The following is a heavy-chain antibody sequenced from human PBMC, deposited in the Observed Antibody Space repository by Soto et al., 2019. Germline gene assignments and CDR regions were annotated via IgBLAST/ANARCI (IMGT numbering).Heavy chain of an antibody. CDR2: IIPIFGTA. J-gene: IGHJ4*02. CDR3: ARPVEMATISRSYLFY. Sequence: ASVKVSCKSSGGTFSNYAINWVRQAPGQGLEWMGGIIPIFGTANYAQKLQGRVTIPADESTSTAYLDLSSLRSEDTAVYYCARPVEMATISRSYLFYWGQGTLVPVSS. D-gene: IGHD5-12*01. CDR1: GGTFSNYA. V-gene: IGHV1-69*13.